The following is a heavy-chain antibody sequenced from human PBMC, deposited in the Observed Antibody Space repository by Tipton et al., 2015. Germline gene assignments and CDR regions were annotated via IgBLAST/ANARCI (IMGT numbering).Heavy chain of an antibody. CDR2: IWNDGSKE. D-gene: IGHD3-16*01. V-gene: IGHV3-33*01. J-gene: IGHJ4*02. CDR3: ARDTWGSYSERRLDD. CDR1: GFTFSTHG. Sequence: SLRLSCAASGFTFSTHGIHWVRQAPGKGLEWVADIWNDGSKEYYADSVKGRFTISRDNSNNKAFLQMNSLRVEDTAVYYCARDTWGSYSERRLDDWGQGSLVTGSS.